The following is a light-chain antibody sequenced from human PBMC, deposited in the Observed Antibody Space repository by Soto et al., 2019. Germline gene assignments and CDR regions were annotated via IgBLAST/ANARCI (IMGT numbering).Light chain of an antibody. CDR3: QKYDHY. J-gene: IGKJ3*01. CDR1: QNIYNW. V-gene: IGKV1-5*01. Sequence: DIQLIQFLSTLLSTIGDRVTITCLSSQNIYNWLAWYQQKPGKAPKLLIYDASRLESGVPSRFSGSGYGTDFTLTISSLQPDDFATYFCQKYDHYFGAGTKMDI. CDR2: DAS.